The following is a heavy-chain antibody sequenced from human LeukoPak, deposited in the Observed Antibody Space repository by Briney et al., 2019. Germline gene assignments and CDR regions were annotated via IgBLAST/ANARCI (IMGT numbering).Heavy chain of an antibody. J-gene: IGHJ6*03. Sequence: AAVKVSRKHSGYTFTGYYMHSVRQAPGQGLEWVGWINPNSGGTNYAQKFQGRVTMTRDTSISTAYMELSRLRSDDTAVYYCARETGDYGIYYYKDVWGEGTTVTVS. V-gene: IGHV1-2*02. CDR1: GYTFTGYY. CDR3: ARETGDYGIYYYKDV. CDR2: INPNSGGT. D-gene: IGHD4-17*01.